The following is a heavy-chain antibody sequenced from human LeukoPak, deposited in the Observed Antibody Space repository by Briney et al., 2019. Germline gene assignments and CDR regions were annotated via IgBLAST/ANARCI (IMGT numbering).Heavy chain of an antibody. CDR2: ISSSSSYI. J-gene: IGHJ4*02. Sequence: GGSLRLSCAASGFTFSSYSMNWVRQAPGKGLEWVSSISSSSSYIYYADSVKGRFTISGDNPKNSLYLQMNSLRAEDTAVYYCARVALVSGPSYGSESEAADYWGQGTLVTVSS. D-gene: IGHD3-10*01. CDR3: ARVALVSGPSYGSESEAADY. V-gene: IGHV3-21*01. CDR1: GFTFSSYS.